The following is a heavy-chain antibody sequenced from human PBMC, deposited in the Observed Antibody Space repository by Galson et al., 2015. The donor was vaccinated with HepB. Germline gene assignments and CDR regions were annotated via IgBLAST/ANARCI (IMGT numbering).Heavy chain of an antibody. CDR1: DFTFNNHD. CDR2: IWYDGSNK. V-gene: IGHV3-33*08. Sequence: SLRLSCAASDFTFNNHDMHWVRQAPGKGLEWVAVIWYDGSNKYYTDSVKGRFTISRANSKNTLYLQMNSLRAEDTAVYYCARDLGLRGHSYGPVENWGQGTLVTVSS. J-gene: IGHJ4*02. D-gene: IGHD5-18*01. CDR3: ARDLGLRGHSYGPVEN.